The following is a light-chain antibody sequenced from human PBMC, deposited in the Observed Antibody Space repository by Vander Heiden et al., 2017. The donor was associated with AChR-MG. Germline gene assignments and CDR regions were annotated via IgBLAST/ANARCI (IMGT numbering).Light chain of an antibody. Sequence: QSALTQPASVSGSPGQSITISCTGTSSDVGGYNYVSWYQQHPGKARKLMIYDVSNRPSGVSNRFSGSKSGNTASLTISGLQAEDEADYYCSSYTSSSTLAVVFGGGTKLTVL. J-gene: IGLJ2*01. CDR1: SSDVGGYNY. CDR3: SSYTSSSTLAVV. V-gene: IGLV2-14*01. CDR2: DVS.